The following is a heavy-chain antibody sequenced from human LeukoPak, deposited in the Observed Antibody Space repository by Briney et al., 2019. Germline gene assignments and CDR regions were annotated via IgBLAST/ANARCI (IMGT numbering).Heavy chain of an antibody. CDR1: EITFSSYW. V-gene: IGHV3-7*01. CDR3: AKDGYDYDSSYSYFDY. J-gene: IGHJ4*02. CDR2: IKQDGSEK. Sequence: GGSLRLSCTSSEITFSSYWMSWVRQPPGKGLEWVANIKQDGSEKYYVDSLKGRFTISRDNAKNSLYLQMNSLRVEDTAVYYCAKDGYDYDSSYSYFDYWGQGTLVTVSS. D-gene: IGHD3-22*01.